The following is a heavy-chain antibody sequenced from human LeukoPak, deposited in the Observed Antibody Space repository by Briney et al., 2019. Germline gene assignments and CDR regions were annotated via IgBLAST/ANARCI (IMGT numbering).Heavy chain of an antibody. D-gene: IGHD6-19*01. J-gene: IGHJ4*02. CDR1: GYSFTTDW. CDR2: IDPSDSYT. Sequence: GESLRISCKGSGYSFTTDWISWVRQMPGKGLGWMGRIDPSDSYTNYSPSFQGHVTISAEKSISTAYLQWRRLKASDTAMYYCARGEQWLEFDYWGQGTLVTVSS. CDR3: ARGEQWLEFDY. V-gene: IGHV5-10-1*01.